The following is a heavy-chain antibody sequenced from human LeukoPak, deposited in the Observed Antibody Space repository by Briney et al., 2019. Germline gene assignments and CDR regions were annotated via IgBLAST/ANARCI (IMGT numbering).Heavy chain of an antibody. CDR2: INPNSGGT. CDR1: GYPFNDFY. J-gene: IGHJ4*02. Sequence: ASVKVSCKASGYPFNDFYMHWVRQAPGQGFEWMGWINPNSGGTKYAQKFQGRVTMTRDTSINTAYMELSSLISDDTAVYYCARGLVGASLVFDCWGQGALVTVSS. D-gene: IGHD6-13*01. V-gene: IGHV1-2*02. CDR3: ARGLVGASLVFDC.